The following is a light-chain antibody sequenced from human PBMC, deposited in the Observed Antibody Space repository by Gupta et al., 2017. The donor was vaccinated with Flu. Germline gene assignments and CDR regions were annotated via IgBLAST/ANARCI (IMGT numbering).Light chain of an antibody. V-gene: IGKV1-33*01. Sequence: IQLTPSPSSLSAFVGDRRTIPCQASQDITNYLKWEQQKPGKAPKLLIYETSKLETGVTTRVTGSGCGTEFTCLRRNIKTEDIDTYDCQESGTFGPGTKVDI. CDR1: QDITNY. J-gene: IGKJ3*01. CDR3: QESGT. CDR2: ETS.